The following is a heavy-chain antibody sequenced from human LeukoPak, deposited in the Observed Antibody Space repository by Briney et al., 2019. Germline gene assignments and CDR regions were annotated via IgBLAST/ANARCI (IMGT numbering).Heavy chain of an antibody. V-gene: IGHV3-23*01. CDR2: ISGSGGST. CDR1: GFTFSSYA. J-gene: IGHJ6*03. Sequence: GGSLRLSCAASGFTFSSYAMSWVRQAPGKGLEWVSAISGSGGSTYYADSVKGRFTISRDNSKNTLYLQMNSLRAEDTAVYYCAKASAARPPFGHYYYMDVWGKGTTVTVSS. CDR3: AKASAARPPFGHYYYMDV. D-gene: IGHD6-6*01.